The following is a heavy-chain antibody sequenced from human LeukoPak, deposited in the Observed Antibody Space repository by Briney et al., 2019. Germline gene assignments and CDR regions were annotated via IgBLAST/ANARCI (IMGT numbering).Heavy chain of an antibody. CDR3: ARDLGYSGSFYNWFDP. D-gene: IGHD3-10*01. CDR1: GGSISSYY. V-gene: IGHV4-59*01. J-gene: IGHJ5*02. CDR2: IYYSGST. Sequence: PSETLSLTCTVSGGSISSYYWSWIRQPPGKGLEWIGYIYYSGSTNYNPSLKSRVTISVDTSKNQFPLKLSSVTAADTAVYYCARDLGYSGSFYNWFDPWGQGTLVTVSS.